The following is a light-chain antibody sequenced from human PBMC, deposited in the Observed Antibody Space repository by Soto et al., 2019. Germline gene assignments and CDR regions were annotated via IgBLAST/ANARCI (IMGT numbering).Light chain of an antibody. J-gene: IGKJ1*01. CDR1: QSISRW. CDR2: DAS. V-gene: IGKV1-5*01. Sequence: DIQMTSTHPNRSASVENRDLITLRASQSISRWLAWYQQKPGKAPKVLIYDASSLESGVPSRFSGSGSGTELSLTISSLQPDDFVTYYCQQYNDDWTFGQGTKVDIK. CDR3: QQYNDDWT.